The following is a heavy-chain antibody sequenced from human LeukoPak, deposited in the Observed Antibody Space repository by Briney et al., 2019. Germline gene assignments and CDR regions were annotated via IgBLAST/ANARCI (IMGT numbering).Heavy chain of an antibody. D-gene: IGHD2-8*02. CDR3: ATYRQVLLPFES. Sequence: GGSLRLSCAASGFTFSSYGMNWVRQAPGKGLEWVSGISGSGGGAYYADSVKGRFTISRDNSKNMLYLQMSSLRAEDTAVYYCATYRQVLLPFESWGQGTLVTVSS. V-gene: IGHV3-23*01. J-gene: IGHJ4*02. CDR1: GFTFSSYG. CDR2: ISGSGGGA.